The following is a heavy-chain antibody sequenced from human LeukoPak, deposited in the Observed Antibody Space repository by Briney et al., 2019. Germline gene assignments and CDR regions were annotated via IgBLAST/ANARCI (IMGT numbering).Heavy chain of an antibody. CDR2: IYFTGIT. J-gene: IGHJ4*02. V-gene: IGHV4-59*01. Sequence: SETLSLTCTVSGDSISSSYWSWVRQPPGKGLEWIGYIYFTGITNYNPSLRSRVTMSLDTSKNQFSLKLNSVTAADTAVYYCARSSGAFDYWGQGALVTVSS. CDR1: GDSISSSY. CDR3: ARSSGAFDY.